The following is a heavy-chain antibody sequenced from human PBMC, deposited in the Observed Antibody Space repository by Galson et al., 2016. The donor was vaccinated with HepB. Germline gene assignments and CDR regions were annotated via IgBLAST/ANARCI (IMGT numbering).Heavy chain of an antibody. Sequence: SLRLSCAASGFDFHTYAMNWVRQAPGKGLEWVSGISYNSETSYSADSVKGRFTISRDNSNDTVFLQMNRLRVEDTAVYYCAKASKTRKKMRNFDWVLFGDYFDLWGQGILVAVSS. D-gene: IGHD3-9*01. V-gene: IGHV3-23*01. CDR2: ISYNSETS. CDR1: GFDFHTYA. J-gene: IGHJ4*02. CDR3: AKASKTRKKMRNFDWVLFGDYFDL.